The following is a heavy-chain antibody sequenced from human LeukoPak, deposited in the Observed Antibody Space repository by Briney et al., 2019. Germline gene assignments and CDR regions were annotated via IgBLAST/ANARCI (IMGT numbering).Heavy chain of an antibody. Sequence: PGGSLRLSCAASGFTFSTYNMYWVRQAPGKGLEWVSSISGGSDHIYYADPVKGRFAISRDNAKNSLYLQMNSLRAEDTALYYCVKDVGRNYYYGMDVWGQGTTVTVSS. J-gene: IGHJ6*02. V-gene: IGHV3-21*04. CDR1: GFTFSTYN. CDR3: VKDVGRNYYYGMDV. CDR2: ISGGSDHI.